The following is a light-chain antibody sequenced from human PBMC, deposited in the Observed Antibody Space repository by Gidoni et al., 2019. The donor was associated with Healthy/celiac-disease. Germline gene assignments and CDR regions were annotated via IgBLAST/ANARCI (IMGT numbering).Light chain of an antibody. CDR1: SGHSSYA. J-gene: IGLJ2*01. Sequence: QLVLTQSPSASASLGASVKLTCTLSSGHSSYAIAWHQQQPEKRPRYLMKLNSDGSHSTGDGIPDRFSGSSSGAERYLTISSLQSEDEADYYCQTWGTSHVVFGGGTKLTVL. CDR3: QTWGTSHVV. CDR2: LNSDGSH. V-gene: IGLV4-69*01.